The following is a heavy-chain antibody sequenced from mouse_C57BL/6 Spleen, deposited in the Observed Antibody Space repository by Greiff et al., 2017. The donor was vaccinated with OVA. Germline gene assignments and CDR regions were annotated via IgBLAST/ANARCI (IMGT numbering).Heavy chain of an antibody. CDR1: GYSITSGYY. CDR2: ISYDGSN. D-gene: IGHD2-4*01. Sequence: EVQLQESGPGLVKPSQSLSLTCSVTGYSITSGYYWNWIRQFPGNKLEWMGYISYDGSNNYNPSLKNRISITRDTSKNQFFLKLNSVTTEDTATYYCASNYDYGGPYYAMDYWGQGTSVTVSS. V-gene: IGHV3-6*01. J-gene: IGHJ4*01. CDR3: ASNYDYGGPYYAMDY.